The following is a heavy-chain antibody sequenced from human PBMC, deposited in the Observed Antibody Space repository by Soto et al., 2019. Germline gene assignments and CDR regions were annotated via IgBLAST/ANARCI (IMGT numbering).Heavy chain of an antibody. CDR1: GYTFTDYY. J-gene: IGHJ4*02. D-gene: IGHD3-10*01. CDR3: AYGSGSYLHYFEY. Sequence: WASVKVSCKVSGYTFTDYYVHWVQQAPGKGLQWLGLVDPEESETIYGEKFQGRVTITADTSTETAYMELRSLRSEDTGVYYCAYGSGSYLHYFEYWGQGTVVTVSS. CDR2: VDPEESET. V-gene: IGHV1-69-2*01.